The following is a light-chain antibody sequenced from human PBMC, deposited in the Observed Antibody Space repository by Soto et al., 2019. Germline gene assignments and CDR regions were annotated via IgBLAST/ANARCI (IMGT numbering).Light chain of an antibody. CDR3: AAWDDSLNGWV. J-gene: IGLJ3*02. V-gene: IGLV1-44*01. CDR1: SSNIGSST. Sequence: QSVLTQPPSASGTPGQRVTISCSGSSSNIGSSTVNWYQRFPGTAPKLLIYINNQRPSGVPDRFSGSKSGTSASLAISGLQSDDEGDYYCAAWDDSLNGWVFGGGTKLTVL. CDR2: INN.